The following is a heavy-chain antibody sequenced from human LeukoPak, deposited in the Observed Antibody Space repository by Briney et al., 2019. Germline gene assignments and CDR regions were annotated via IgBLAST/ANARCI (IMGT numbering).Heavy chain of an antibody. Sequence: SETLSLTCTVSGGSISSSSYYWGWIRQPPGKGLEWIGSIYYSGSTYYNPSLKSRVTISVDTSKNQFSLKLSSVTAADTAVYYCARDADGYNYLDYWGQGTLVTVSS. D-gene: IGHD5-24*01. CDR1: GGSISSSSYY. CDR2: IYYSGST. V-gene: IGHV4-39*02. J-gene: IGHJ4*02. CDR3: ARDADGYNYLDY.